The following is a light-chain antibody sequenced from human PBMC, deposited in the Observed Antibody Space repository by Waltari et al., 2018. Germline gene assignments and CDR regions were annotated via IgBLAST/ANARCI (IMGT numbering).Light chain of an antibody. V-gene: IGLV2-14*01. CDR3: SSQSSNNVVL. Sequence: QSALTQPASVSGSPGQSVIIFCTGTSNDVGGYNSVSWYQEHPGQAPRVIIYDVSDRPSGVSDRFSGSKSGNTASLTISGLQAEDEADYYCSSQSSNNVVLFGGGTKLTVL. J-gene: IGLJ2*01. CDR1: SNDVGGYNS. CDR2: DVS.